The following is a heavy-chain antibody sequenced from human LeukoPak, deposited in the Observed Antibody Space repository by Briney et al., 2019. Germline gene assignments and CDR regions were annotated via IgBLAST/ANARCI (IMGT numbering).Heavy chain of an antibody. V-gene: IGHV4-59*08. CDR1: GGSISTYY. CDR2: VYYSGST. CDR3: ARLRHPRFGIQTDYYYGMDV. D-gene: IGHD3-10*02. J-gene: IGHJ6*01. Sequence: SETLSLTCTVSGGSISTYYWSWIRQPPGKGLEWIGYVYYSGSTKYNPSLTSRVTISVDTSKNQFSLKLSSVTAADTAVYYCARLRHPRFGIQTDYYYGMDVWGQGTTVTVSS.